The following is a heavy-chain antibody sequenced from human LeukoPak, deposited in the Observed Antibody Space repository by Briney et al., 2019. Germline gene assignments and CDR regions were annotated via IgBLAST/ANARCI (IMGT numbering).Heavy chain of an antibody. Sequence: ASVKVSCKVSGYTLTELSMHWVRQAPGKGLEWMGGFDPEDGETIYARKFQGRVTMTEDTSTDTAYMELSSLRSEDTAVYYCATFIVPTYYYGSGSHDWGQGTLVTVSS. V-gene: IGHV1-24*01. CDR2: FDPEDGET. D-gene: IGHD3-10*01. CDR3: ATFIVPTYYYGSGSHD. J-gene: IGHJ4*02. CDR1: GYTLTELS.